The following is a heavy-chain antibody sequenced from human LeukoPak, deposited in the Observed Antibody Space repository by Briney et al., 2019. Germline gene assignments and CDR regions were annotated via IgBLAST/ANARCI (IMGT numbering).Heavy chain of an antibody. CDR3: ARGGEGSSGPTRY. D-gene: IGHD3-22*01. J-gene: IGHJ4*01. CDR2: IKDDGSEK. V-gene: IGHV3-7*01. Sequence: GGSLRLSCADSAFTFSSYWMGWVRQAPGKGLEWVANIKDDGSEKYYVDSVKGRFTISRYNAKNSLYLQMNSLRAEDTAVYYCARGGEGSSGPTRYWGHGPLVTVSS. CDR1: AFTFSSYW.